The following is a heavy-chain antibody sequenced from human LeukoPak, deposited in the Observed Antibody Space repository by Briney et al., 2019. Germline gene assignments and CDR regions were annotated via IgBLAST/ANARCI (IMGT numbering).Heavy chain of an antibody. V-gene: IGHV4-38-2*02. CDR3: ARDLGYSGFDWAP. Sequence: SETLSLTCTVSGYSISSGYYWGWIRQPPGKRLEWIGSIYSSGSTYYNPTLKSRVTISVDTSKNQFSLKLTSVTAADAAVYYCARDLGYSGFDWAPWGQGTLVTVSS. J-gene: IGHJ5*02. CDR2: IYSSGST. CDR1: GYSISSGYY. D-gene: IGHD5-12*01.